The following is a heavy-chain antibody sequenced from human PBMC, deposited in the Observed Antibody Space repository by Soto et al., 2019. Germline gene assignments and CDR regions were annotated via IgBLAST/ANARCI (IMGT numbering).Heavy chain of an antibody. CDR1: GFSLTTGGVG. CDR3: AHRNVIVVADSTNTFDY. V-gene: IGHV2-5*02. CDR2: IYWDDDK. Sequence: QITLKESGPTLVKPTQTLTLTCSFSGFSLTTGGVGVGWIRQPPGKALQWLALIYWDDDKRYNPSLQGRLTISKDTSENQVVLSMTNVDPVDTDTYYCAHRNVIVVADSTNTFDYWGQGILVTVSS. J-gene: IGHJ4*02. D-gene: IGHD2-15*01.